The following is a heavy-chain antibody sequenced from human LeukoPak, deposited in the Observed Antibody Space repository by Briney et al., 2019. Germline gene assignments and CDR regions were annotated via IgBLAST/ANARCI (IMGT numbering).Heavy chain of an antibody. D-gene: IGHD3-3*01. Sequence: PGGSLRLSCAASGFTFDDYAMHWVRQAPGKGLEWVSSISSSGSYIYYADSVKGRFTISRDNAKNPPYLQMNSLRAEDTAVYYCAKYYDFWSGYSRDAFDIWGQGTMVTVSS. CDR2: ISSSGSYI. J-gene: IGHJ3*02. CDR3: AKYYDFWSGYSRDAFDI. V-gene: IGHV3-21*01. CDR1: GFTFDDYA.